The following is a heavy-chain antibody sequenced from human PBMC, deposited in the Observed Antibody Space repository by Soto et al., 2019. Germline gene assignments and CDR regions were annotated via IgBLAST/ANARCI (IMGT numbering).Heavy chain of an antibody. V-gene: IGHV5-51*01. Sequence: GESLKISCQGSGYRFTGYWIGWVRQMPGKGLEWMAIIHPSDFDTRYSPSFQGQVTISADKSISTAYLQWSSLKASDTAMYYCAGGGVRGVVTRTRDYYGMDVWGQGTTVTVSS. D-gene: IGHD3-10*01. CDR2: IHPSDFDT. J-gene: IGHJ6*02. CDR1: GYRFTGYW. CDR3: AGGGVRGVVTRTRDYYGMDV.